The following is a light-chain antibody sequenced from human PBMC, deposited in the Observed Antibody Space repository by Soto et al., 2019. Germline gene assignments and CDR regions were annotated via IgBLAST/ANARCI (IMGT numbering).Light chain of an antibody. CDR2: KAS. J-gene: IGKJ4*01. CDR3: QQYNRYPLT. Sequence: DIQMTQSPSTRAASVGDIVTITCRASQSISSWLAWYQQKPGKAPKLLIYKASSLESGVPSRFSGSGSGTEFTLTISSLQPDDFATYYCQQYNRYPLTFGGGTKVEIK. V-gene: IGKV1-5*03. CDR1: QSISSW.